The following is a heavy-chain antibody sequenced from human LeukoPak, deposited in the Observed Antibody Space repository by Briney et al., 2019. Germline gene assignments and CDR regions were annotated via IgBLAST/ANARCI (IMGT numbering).Heavy chain of an antibody. CDR2: FDPEDGET. Sequence: GASVKVSCKVSGYTLTELSMHWVRQAPGKGLEWMGGFDPEDGETIYAQKFQGRVTMTEDTSTDTAYMELSSLRSEDTAVYYCASIVGATNLYYFDYWGQGTLVTVSS. CDR3: ASIVGATNLYYFDY. J-gene: IGHJ4*02. CDR1: GYTLTELS. V-gene: IGHV1-24*01. D-gene: IGHD1-26*01.